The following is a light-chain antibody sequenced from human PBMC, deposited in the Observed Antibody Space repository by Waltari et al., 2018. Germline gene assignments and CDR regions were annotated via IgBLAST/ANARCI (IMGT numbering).Light chain of an antibody. V-gene: IGKV1-39*01. CDR1: QSISNY. Sequence: DIQMTQSPSSLPASVGDRVTITCRASQSISNYLNWYQHKPGEAPKLLVYVACNLQRGVPSRFSGSGSETDFTLTISSLQLEDFATYYCQETYSTPRTFGQGTKLEI. CDR2: VAC. J-gene: IGKJ2*01. CDR3: QETYSTPRT.